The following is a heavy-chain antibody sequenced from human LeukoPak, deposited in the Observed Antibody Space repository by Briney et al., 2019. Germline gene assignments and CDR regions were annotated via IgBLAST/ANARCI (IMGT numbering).Heavy chain of an antibody. CDR1: GASITNSLYY. CDR3: ARVRHDSTYYYDSTLDY. Sequence: SETLSLTCTVSGASITNSLYYWGWIRQPPGKGLEWIATVYYTGSTYYNPSLKSRVTISVDTSKNQFSLKLSSVTAADTAVYYCARVRHDSTYYYDSTLDYWGQGTLVTVSS. CDR2: VYYTGST. V-gene: IGHV4-39*07. J-gene: IGHJ4*02. D-gene: IGHD3-22*01.